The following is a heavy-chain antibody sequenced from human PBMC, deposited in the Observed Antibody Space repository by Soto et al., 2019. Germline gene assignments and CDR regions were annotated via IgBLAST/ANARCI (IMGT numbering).Heavy chain of an antibody. CDR1: GGTFSSYA. CDR2: IIPIFGTA. Sequence: SVKVSCKASGGTFSSYAISWVRQAPGQGLEWMGGIIPIFGTASYAQKFQGRVTMTADASTSTVYMELSSLRSEDTAVYYCARGYHDYGDYVIDYWGQGTLVTVSS. V-gene: IGHV1-69*13. CDR3: ARGYHDYGDYVIDY. J-gene: IGHJ4*02. D-gene: IGHD4-17*01.